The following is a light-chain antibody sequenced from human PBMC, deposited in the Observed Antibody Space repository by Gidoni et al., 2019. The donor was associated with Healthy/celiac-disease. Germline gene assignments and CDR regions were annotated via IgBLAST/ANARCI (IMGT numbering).Light chain of an antibody. Sequence: QSALTQPSSVSGSPGQSITISCTGSSNDVGGYSYVSWYQQAPGKAPQLMIYDVSNRPSGVSDRVSGSKSGNTASLTISGLQAEDEAYYYCSSYASSTTLGVFGGGTKLTVL. CDR3: SSYASSTTLGV. CDR1: SNDVGGYSY. CDR2: DVS. V-gene: IGLV2-14*01. J-gene: IGLJ3*02.